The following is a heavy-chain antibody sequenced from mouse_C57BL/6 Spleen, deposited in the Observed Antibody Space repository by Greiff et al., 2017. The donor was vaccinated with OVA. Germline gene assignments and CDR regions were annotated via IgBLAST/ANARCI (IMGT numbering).Heavy chain of an antibody. J-gene: IGHJ2*01. CDR2: IDPSDSYT. V-gene: IGHV1-69*01. Sequence: VKLQQPGAELVMPGASVKLSCKASGYTFTSYWMHWVKQRPGQGLEWIGEIDPSDSYTNYNQKFKGKSTLTVDKSSSTAYMQLSSLTSEDSAVYYCARLYYYGRGFDYWGQGTTLTVSS. CDR1: GYTFTSYW. CDR3: ARLYYYGRGFDY. D-gene: IGHD1-1*01.